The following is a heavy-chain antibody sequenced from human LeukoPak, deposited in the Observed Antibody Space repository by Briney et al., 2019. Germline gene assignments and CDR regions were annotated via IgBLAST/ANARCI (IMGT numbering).Heavy chain of an antibody. CDR3: ARRLRSEVAVAGTKSVEPWTFDY. V-gene: IGHV5-51*01. D-gene: IGHD6-19*01. CDR2: IYPGDSDT. CDR1: GYSFTSYW. J-gene: IGHJ4*02. Sequence: GESLKISCKGSGYSFTSYWIGWVRQMPGKGLEWMGIIYPGDSDTRYSPSFQGQVTISADKSISTAYLQWSSLKASDTVMYYCARRLRSEVAVAGTKSVEPWTFDYWGQGTLVTVSS.